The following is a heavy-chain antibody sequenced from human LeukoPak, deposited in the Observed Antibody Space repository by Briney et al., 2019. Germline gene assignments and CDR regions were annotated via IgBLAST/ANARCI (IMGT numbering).Heavy chain of an antibody. CDR2: INPNSGGST. CDR1: GYTFTGYY. Sequence: GASVKVSCKASGYTFTGYYMHGVRQAPGQGGEWMGWINPNSGGSTHYAPQFQGRVTMTRDTPISTADVDVSSLRSDDTAVYYCARANMVRGVGSFFDRNWFDPWGQGTLVTVSS. D-gene: IGHD3-10*01. J-gene: IGHJ5*02. CDR3: ARANMVRGVGSFFDRNWFDP. V-gene: IGHV1-2*02.